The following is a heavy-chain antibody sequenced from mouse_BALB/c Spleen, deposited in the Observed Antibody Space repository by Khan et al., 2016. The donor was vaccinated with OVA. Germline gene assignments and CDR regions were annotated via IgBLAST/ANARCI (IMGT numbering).Heavy chain of an antibody. Sequence: EVQLQESGPGLVKPSQSLSLTCTVTGYSITSDYAWDWIRQFPGNKLEWMGYISYGGSTSYNPSLKSRISITRDTSKNQFFLKLNSVTTEDTATTYCARKNYYGYAMDYWGQGTSVTVSS. D-gene: IGHD1-1*01. CDR1: GYSITSDYA. CDR2: ISYGGST. V-gene: IGHV3-2*02. CDR3: ARKNYYGYAMDY. J-gene: IGHJ4*01.